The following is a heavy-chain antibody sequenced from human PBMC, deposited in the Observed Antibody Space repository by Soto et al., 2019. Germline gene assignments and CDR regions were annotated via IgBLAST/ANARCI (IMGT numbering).Heavy chain of an antibody. CDR3: AKAVISVVVPAAIDD. J-gene: IGHJ4*02. CDR1: GFTFRSYA. V-gene: IGHV3-23*01. Sequence: PGGSLRLSCAASGFTFRSYAMNWVRQAPGKGLEWVSVTSGGGGSKYYADSVKGRFTISRDNSKNTLYLQMNSLRAEDTAVYYCAKAVISVVVPAAIDDWGQGTLVTVSS. CDR2: TSGGGGSK. D-gene: IGHD2-15*01.